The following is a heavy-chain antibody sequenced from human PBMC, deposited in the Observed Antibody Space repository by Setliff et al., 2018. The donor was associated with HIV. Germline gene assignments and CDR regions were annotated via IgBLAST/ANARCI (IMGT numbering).Heavy chain of an antibody. J-gene: IGHJ4*02. D-gene: IGHD2-2*01. V-gene: IGHV3-7*01. CDR3: ARDTCDTPSCYAGPRFVY. CDR1: GFTFSDYW. CDR2: IKQDGTDK. Sequence: GSLRLSCAASGFTFSDYWMSWVRQAPGKGLEWVANIKQDGTDKYYVDSVRGRFTISRDNARNSLFLQMNSLRVEDTAVYYCARDTCDTPSCYAGPRFVYWGQGNLVTVSS.